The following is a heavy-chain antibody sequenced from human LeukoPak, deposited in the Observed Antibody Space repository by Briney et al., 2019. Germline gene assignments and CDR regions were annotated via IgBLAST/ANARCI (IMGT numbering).Heavy chain of an antibody. Sequence: GGSLRLSCAASGFTFSGYWMSWVRQAPGKGLEWVANIKQDGSEKYYVDSVKGRFTISRDNAKNSLYLQMNSLRAEDTAVYYCARDLFHQINWFDPWGQGTLVTVSS. CDR3: ARDLFHQINWFDP. CDR2: IKQDGSEK. J-gene: IGHJ5*02. D-gene: IGHD2-21*01. CDR1: GFTFSGYW. V-gene: IGHV3-7*01.